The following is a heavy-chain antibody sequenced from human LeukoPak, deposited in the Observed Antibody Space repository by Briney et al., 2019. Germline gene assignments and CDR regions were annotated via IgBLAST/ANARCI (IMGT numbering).Heavy chain of an antibody. J-gene: IGHJ4*02. Sequence: PGGSLRLSCAASGFTFSSYGMHWVRQAPRKGLGWVAFIRYDGSNKYYADSVKGRFTISRDNSKNTLYLQMNSLRAEDTAVYYCAKDSIAVAGRLDYWGQGTLVTVSS. V-gene: IGHV3-30*02. CDR1: GFTFSSYG. CDR3: AKDSIAVAGRLDY. CDR2: IRYDGSNK. D-gene: IGHD6-19*01.